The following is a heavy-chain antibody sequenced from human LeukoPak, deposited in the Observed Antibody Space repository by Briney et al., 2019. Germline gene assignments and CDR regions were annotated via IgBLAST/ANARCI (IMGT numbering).Heavy chain of an antibody. Sequence: SETLSLTCTVSGGSISGYYWNWIRQPPGKGLEWIGYIYYNGVTKYNPSLKGRVTISIDTSKNQFSLRLSSVTAADTAIYYCARDAGPYYYAAGLDSWGQGTPIAVSS. CDR2: IYYNGVT. J-gene: IGHJ4*02. CDR3: ARDAGPYYYAAGLDS. D-gene: IGHD3-16*01. CDR1: GGSISGYY. V-gene: IGHV4-59*01.